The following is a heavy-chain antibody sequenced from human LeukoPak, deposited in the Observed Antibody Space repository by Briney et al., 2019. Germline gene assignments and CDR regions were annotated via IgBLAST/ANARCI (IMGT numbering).Heavy chain of an antibody. CDR2: ISYDGSNK. V-gene: IGHV3-30*09. CDR3: ARTASLYGRVDYFDY. CDR1: GFTFSSYA. D-gene: IGHD3-10*01. J-gene: IGHJ4*02. Sequence: GGSLRLSCAASGFTFSSYAMHWVRQAPGKRLEWVAVISYDGSNKYYADSVKGRFAISSDNSKNTLYLQMNSLRAEDTAVYYCARTASLYGRVDYFDYWGQGTLVTVSS.